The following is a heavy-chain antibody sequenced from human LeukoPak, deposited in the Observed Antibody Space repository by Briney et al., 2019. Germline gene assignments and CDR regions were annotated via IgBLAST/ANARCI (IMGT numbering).Heavy chain of an antibody. D-gene: IGHD5-12*01. CDR1: GGTFSSYA. CDR3: ASEKAYSGYDLLYYFDY. V-gene: IGHV1-69*04. CDR2: IIPILGIA. J-gene: IGHJ4*02. Sequence: SVKVSCKASGGTFSSYAISWVRQARGQGLEWMGRIIPILGIANYAQKFQGRVTITADKATSTAYMELSSLRSEDTAVYYCASEKAYSGYDLLYYFDYWGQGTLVTVSS.